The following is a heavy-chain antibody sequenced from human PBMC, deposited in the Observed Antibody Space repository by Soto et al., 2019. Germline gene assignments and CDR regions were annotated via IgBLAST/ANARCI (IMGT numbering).Heavy chain of an antibody. CDR2: ISSSSTTI. V-gene: IGHV3-48*02. D-gene: IGHD5-18*01. CDR3: ARSTGPAMAGYYYHYGLDV. Sequence: PGGSLRLSCAASGFTFRNFCINWVRQAPGKGLKWVSYISSSSTTIYYTDSVKGRFTISRDNAKNSLYLQMNSLRDEDTAVYYCARSTGPAMAGYYYHYGLDVWGQGTTVTVSS. J-gene: IGHJ6*02. CDR1: GFTFRNFC.